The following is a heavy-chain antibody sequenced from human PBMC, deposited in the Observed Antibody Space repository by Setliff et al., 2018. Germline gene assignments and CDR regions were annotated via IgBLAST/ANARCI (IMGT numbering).Heavy chain of an antibody. J-gene: IGHJ5*02. V-gene: IGHV5-51*01. Sequence: GESLTISCKGSGYSFSTCWIGWVRQMPGKGLEWMGIIYPGDSITRYSPSFQGQVTISVDKSINTAYLQWSSLKASDTAIYYCARHPYYYGSGTYLDNNNRWFDPWGQGTLVTVSS. CDR1: GYSFSTCW. CDR2: IYPGDSIT. CDR3: ARHPYYYGSGTYLDNNNRWFDP. D-gene: IGHD3-10*01.